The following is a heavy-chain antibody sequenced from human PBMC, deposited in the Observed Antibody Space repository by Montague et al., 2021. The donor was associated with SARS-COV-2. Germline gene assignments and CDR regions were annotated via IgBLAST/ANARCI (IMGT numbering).Heavy chain of an antibody. D-gene: IGHD2-2*02. J-gene: IGHJ6*02. V-gene: IGHV3-7*01. CDR2: IKQDGSEK. CDR3: ARDSFSSCTSSSCYMGGMDV. Sequence: FLRLSCAASGFTFSSYWMSWVRQAPGKGLEWVANIKQDGSEKYYVDSVKGRFTISRDNAKNSLYLQMNSLRAEDTALYYCARDSFSSCTSSSCYMGGMDVWGQGTMVTVSS. CDR1: GFTFSSYW.